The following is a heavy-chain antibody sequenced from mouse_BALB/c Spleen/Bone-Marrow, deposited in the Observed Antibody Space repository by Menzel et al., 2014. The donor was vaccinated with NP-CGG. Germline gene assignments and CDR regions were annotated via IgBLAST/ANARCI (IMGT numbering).Heavy chain of an antibody. CDR2: INPHSSTI. V-gene: IGHV4-1*02. J-gene: IGHJ1*01. CDR3: ARLNYYGNLFA. Sequence: EVMLVESGGGLVQPGGSLKLSCAASGFDFSRYWMSWVRQAPGKGLEWIGEINPHSSTINYTPSLKDKFIISRDNAKNTLYLQMSKVRSEDTALYYCARLNYYGNLFAWGAGTTVTVSS. CDR1: GFDFSRYW. D-gene: IGHD1-1*01.